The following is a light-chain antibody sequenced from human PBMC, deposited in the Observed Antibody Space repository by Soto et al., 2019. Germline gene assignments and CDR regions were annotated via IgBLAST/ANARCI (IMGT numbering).Light chain of an antibody. CDR1: QSVNSW. CDR3: QQHNDYPLT. V-gene: IGKV1-5*03. J-gene: IGKJ4*01. Sequence: DIQMTQSPSTLSASVGDRVTITCRASQSVNSWLAWYQQKPGKAPKILIYKASSLESGVPSRFSGSGSGTEFTLTIDSLQPDDSATYYCQQHNDYPLTFGGGSKVEIK. CDR2: KAS.